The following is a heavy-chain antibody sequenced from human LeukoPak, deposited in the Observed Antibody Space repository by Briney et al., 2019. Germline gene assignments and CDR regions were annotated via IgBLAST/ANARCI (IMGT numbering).Heavy chain of an antibody. CDR1: GFTFSSYA. CDR2: ISYDGSNK. V-gene: IGHV3-30-3*01. D-gene: IGHD6-19*01. Sequence: GSLRLSCAASGFTFSSYAMHWVRQAPGKGLEWVAVISYDGSNKYYADSVKGRFTISRDNSKNTLYPQMNSLRAEDTAVYYCARGIAVAGPPFDYWGQGTLVTVSS. J-gene: IGHJ4*02. CDR3: ARGIAVAGPPFDY.